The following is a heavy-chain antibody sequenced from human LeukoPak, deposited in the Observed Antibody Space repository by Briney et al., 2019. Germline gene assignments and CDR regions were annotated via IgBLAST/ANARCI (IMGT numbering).Heavy chain of an antibody. J-gene: IGHJ2*01. CDR3: ARDGAVGGYWYFDL. CDR1: GYTFTSDG. V-gene: IGHV1-18*01. Sequence: GASVKVSCKXSGYTFTSDGISWVRQAPGQGLEWMGRISAYNGNTNYAQKLQGRVTMTTDTSTSTAYMELRSLRSDDTAVYYCARDGAVGGYWYFDLWGRGTLVTVSS. CDR2: ISAYNGNT. D-gene: IGHD3-16*01.